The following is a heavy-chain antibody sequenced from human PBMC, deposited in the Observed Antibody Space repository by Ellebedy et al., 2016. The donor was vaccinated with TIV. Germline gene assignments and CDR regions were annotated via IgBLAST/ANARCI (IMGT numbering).Heavy chain of an antibody. V-gene: IGHV4-39*01. Sequence: SETLSLXXTVSGGSISSSSYYWGWIRQPPGKGLEWIGSIYYSGSTYYNPSLKSRVTISVDTSKNQFSLKLSSVTAADTAVYYCAAIQGGADYWGHGTLVTVSS. CDR1: GGSISSSSYY. D-gene: IGHD3-16*01. CDR2: IYYSGST. CDR3: AAIQGGADY. J-gene: IGHJ4*01.